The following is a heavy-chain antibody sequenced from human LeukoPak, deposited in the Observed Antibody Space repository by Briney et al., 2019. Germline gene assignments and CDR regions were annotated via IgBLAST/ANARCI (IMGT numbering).Heavy chain of an antibody. CDR1: GGSVSSASNY. V-gene: IGHV4-61*01. J-gene: IGHJ4*02. D-gene: IGHD2-15*01. CDR3: ARDPGHCSGGSCGNFDY. CDR2: MYYSGST. Sequence: SETLSLTCTVSGGSVSSASNYWSWIRQPPGKGLEWIGYMYYSGSTSYNPSLKSRVTISADTSKNQFSLKLSSVTAADTAVYYCARDPGHCSGGSCGNFDYWGQGTLVTVSS.